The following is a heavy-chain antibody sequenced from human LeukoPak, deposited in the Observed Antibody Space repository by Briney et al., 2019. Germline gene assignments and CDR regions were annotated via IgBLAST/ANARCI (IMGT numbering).Heavy chain of an antibody. D-gene: IGHD3-22*01. J-gene: IGHJ4*02. CDR1: GFTFSSFW. CDR2: TKQDGSIQ. Sequence: GGSLRLSCTASGFTFSSFWMAWVRQAPGKGLEWVANTKQDGSIQHYGDSVKGRFTISRDNAKNSLYLQMNNLRAEDTALYYCATSYDSSGCDWGQGTLVTVSS. V-gene: IGHV3-7*01. CDR3: ATSYDSSGCD.